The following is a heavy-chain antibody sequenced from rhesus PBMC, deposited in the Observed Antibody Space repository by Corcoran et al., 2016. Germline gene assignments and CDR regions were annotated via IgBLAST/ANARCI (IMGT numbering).Heavy chain of an antibody. Sequence: QVQLVQSGAEIKQPGASVKLSCRASGYTFTSYYIHWVRQTPGQGLEWIGLISPYNGNKGNAQRFQGRVALTSDTSTGTGYMELSSLKSEDTAVYYCATETSSSEYLEFWGQGALVTV. CDR3: ATETSSSEYLEF. CDR1: GYTFTSYY. V-gene: IGHV1-180*01. CDR2: ISPYNGNK. J-gene: IGHJ1*01.